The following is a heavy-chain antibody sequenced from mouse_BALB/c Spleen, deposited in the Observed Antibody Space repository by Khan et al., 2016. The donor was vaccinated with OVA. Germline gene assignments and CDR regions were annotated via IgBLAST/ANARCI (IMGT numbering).Heavy chain of an antibody. Sequence: EVQLQESGPGLLKPSQSLSLTCTVTGYSITSDYAWNWIRQFPGNKLECMAYIGYSGSTTYNPSLRSRISITRDTSTNPFFLQLNSVTTEDTATYYCASGVLLLRYPDYFDYWGQGTTLTVSS. V-gene: IGHV3-2*02. CDR3: ASGVLLLRYPDYFDY. J-gene: IGHJ2*01. CDR2: IGYSGST. CDR1: GYSITSDYA. D-gene: IGHD1-1*01.